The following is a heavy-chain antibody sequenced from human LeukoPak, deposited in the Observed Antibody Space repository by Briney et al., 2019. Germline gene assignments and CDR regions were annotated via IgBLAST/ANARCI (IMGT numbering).Heavy chain of an antibody. V-gene: IGHV3-30*18. CDR2: ISYDGRNE. D-gene: IGHD1-26*01. Sequence: GGSLRLSCAASGFTFTNYGMHWVGQAPGKGLEWVAMISYDGRNEYYVDSVKGRFTISRDNSKNTLYLQMNSLRAEDTAVYYCAKERAGMGADAFDIWGQGTMVTVSS. J-gene: IGHJ3*02. CDR1: GFTFTNYG. CDR3: AKERAGMGADAFDI.